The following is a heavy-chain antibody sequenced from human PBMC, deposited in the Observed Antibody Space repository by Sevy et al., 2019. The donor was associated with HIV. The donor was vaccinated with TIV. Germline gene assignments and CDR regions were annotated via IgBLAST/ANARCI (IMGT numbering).Heavy chain of an antibody. J-gene: IGHJ6*02. Sequence: ASVKVSCKASGGTFSSYAISWVRQAPGQGLEWMGGIIPIFGTANYAQKFQGRVTITADESTSTAYMELSSLRSEDTAVYYCAGGSSSSFYYYGMDVWDQGTTVTVSS. CDR2: IIPIFGTA. V-gene: IGHV1-69*13. D-gene: IGHD6-6*01. CDR3: AGGSSSSFYYYGMDV. CDR1: GGTFSSYA.